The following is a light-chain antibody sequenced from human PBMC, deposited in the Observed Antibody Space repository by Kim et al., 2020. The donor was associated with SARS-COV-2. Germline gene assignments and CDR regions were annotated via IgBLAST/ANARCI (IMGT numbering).Light chain of an antibody. CDR2: GAS. J-gene: IGKJ2*01. Sequence: EIVLTQSPGTLSLSPGERATLSCRASQSVSSSYLAWYQQKPGQAPRLLIYGASSRATGIPDRFSGIGSGTDFTLTISRLEPEDFAVYYCQQYGSSPSTFGQGTKLEI. CDR1: QSVSSSY. CDR3: QQYGSSPST. V-gene: IGKV3-20*01.